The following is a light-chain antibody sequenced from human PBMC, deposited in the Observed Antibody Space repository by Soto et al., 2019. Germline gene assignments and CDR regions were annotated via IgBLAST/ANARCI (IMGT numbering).Light chain of an antibody. CDR3: FQYHSSPYT. CDR2: SAS. Sequence: DIQMTQSPSSLSASVGDTVTITCRASQAMSNSLAWFQQKPGKAPKSLFYSASGLQGGVPSRFSGSGSGTDFTLTISSLQPEDFGTYYWFQYHSSPYTFGQGTHLDIK. V-gene: IGKV1-16*01. J-gene: IGKJ2*01. CDR1: QAMSNS.